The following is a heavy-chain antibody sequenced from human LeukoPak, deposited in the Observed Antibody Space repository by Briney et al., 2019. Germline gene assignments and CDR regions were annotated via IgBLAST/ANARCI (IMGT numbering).Heavy chain of an antibody. CDR3: ARGGKKYGSD. CDR1: GFTFSTYW. V-gene: IGHV3-7*03. D-gene: IGHD3-10*01. CDR2: IKEDGSEK. Sequence: GGSLRLSCVASGFTFSTYWMSWVRQAPGKGLEWVARIKEDGSEKYYVDSVKGRFTISRDNAKNSLYLQMDSLRVDDTAVYFCARGGKKYGSDWGQGTLVTVSS. J-gene: IGHJ4*02.